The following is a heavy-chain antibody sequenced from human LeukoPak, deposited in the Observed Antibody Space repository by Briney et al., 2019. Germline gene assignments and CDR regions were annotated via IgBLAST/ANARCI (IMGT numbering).Heavy chain of an antibody. CDR3: ARDSVRLATIWYYFDY. CDR1: GGSISSYY. CDR2: IYNSGST. D-gene: IGHD5-12*01. Sequence: PSETLSLTCTVSGGSISSYYWSWIRQPAGKGLEWIGRIYNSGSTNYSPSLKSRVTMSVDTSKNQFSLKLSSVTAADTAVYYCARDSVRLATIWYYFDYWGQGTLVTVSS. V-gene: IGHV4-4*07. J-gene: IGHJ4*02.